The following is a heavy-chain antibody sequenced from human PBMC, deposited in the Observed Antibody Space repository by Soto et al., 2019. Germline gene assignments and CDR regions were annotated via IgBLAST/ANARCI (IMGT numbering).Heavy chain of an antibody. Sequence: SETLSLTCTVSGGSISSYYWSWIRQPPGKGLEWIGYIYYSGSTNYNPTLKSRVTISVDTSKNQFSLKLNSVTAADTAVYYCAREVTYGMDVWGQGTTVTVSS. V-gene: IGHV4-59*01. CDR3: AREVTYGMDV. J-gene: IGHJ6*02. CDR2: IYYSGST. D-gene: IGHD4-4*01. CDR1: GGSISSYY.